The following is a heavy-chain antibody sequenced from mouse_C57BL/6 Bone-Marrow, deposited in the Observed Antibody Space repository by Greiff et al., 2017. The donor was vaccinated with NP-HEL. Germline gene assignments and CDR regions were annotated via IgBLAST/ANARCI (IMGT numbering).Heavy chain of an antibody. D-gene: IGHD1-1*01. CDR3: ASTYGSSLAWFAY. Sequence: QLKQPGAELVRPGSSVKLSCKASGYTFTSYWMHWVKQRPIQGLEWIGNIDPSDSETHYNQKFKDKATLTVDKSSSTAYMQLSSLTSEDSAVYYCASTYGSSLAWFAYWGQGTLVTVSA. V-gene: IGHV1-52*01. J-gene: IGHJ3*01. CDR2: IDPSDSET. CDR1: GYTFTSYW.